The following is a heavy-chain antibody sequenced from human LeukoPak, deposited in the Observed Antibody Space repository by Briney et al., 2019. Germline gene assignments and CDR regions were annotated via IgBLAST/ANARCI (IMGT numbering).Heavy chain of an antibody. CDR2: INHSGST. D-gene: IGHD3-10*01. CDR3: ARLSQSGGHYYGMDV. Sequence: SETLSLTCAVYGGSFSGYYWSWIRQSPGKGLEWIGEINHSGSTNYNPSLKSRVSISVDTSKNQFSLKLSSVTAADTAVYYCARLSQSGGHYYGMDVWGQGTTVTVSS. V-gene: IGHV4-34*01. J-gene: IGHJ6*02. CDR1: GGSFSGYY.